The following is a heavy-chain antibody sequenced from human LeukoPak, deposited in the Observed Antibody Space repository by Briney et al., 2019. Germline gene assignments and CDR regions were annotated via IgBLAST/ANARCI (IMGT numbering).Heavy chain of an antibody. J-gene: IGHJ3*02. CDR3: ARLSYGDYVRTSHTIASAFDI. D-gene: IGHD4-17*01. CDR1: GYSFTSYW. Sequence: GESLKISCKGSGYSFTSYWIGWVRQMPGKGLEWMGIIYPGDSDTRYSPSFQGQVTISSAKSISTAYLQWSSLKASDTAMYYCARLSYGDYVRTSHTIASAFDIWGQGTMVTVSS. V-gene: IGHV5-51*01. CDR2: IYPGDSDT.